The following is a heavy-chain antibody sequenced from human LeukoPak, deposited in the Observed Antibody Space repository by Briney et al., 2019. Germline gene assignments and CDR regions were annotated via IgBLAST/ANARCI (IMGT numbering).Heavy chain of an antibody. J-gene: IGHJ3*02. Sequence: ASVKVSCTASGGTFSSYAISWVRQAPGQGLEWMGRIIPILGIANYAQKFQGRVTITADKSTSTAYMELSSLRSEDTDVYYCARGPEDIVVVPDPNDAFDIWGQGTMVTVSS. D-gene: IGHD2-2*01. V-gene: IGHV1-69*04. CDR2: IIPILGIA. CDR1: GGTFSSYA. CDR3: ARGPEDIVVVPDPNDAFDI.